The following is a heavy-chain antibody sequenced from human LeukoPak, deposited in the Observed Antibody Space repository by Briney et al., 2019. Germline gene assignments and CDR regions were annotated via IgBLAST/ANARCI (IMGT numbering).Heavy chain of an antibody. V-gene: IGHV3-23*01. CDR2: ISGSGSTR. CDR3: AKDRGPNLGYFDY. J-gene: IGHJ4*02. Sequence: PGGSLRLSCAASGFTFSSYAMSWVRQAPGKGLEWVSAISGSGSTRYYADSVKGRFAISRDNSKNTLYLQMNSLGAEDTAVYYCAKDRGPNLGYFDYWGQGTLVTVSS. CDR1: GFTFSSYA. D-gene: IGHD1-14*01.